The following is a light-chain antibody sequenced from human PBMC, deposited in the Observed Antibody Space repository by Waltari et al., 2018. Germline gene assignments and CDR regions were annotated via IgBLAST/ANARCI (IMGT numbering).Light chain of an antibody. Sequence: EIVLTQSPATLSSSPGERATLSCRASQSVRSYLAWYQQKPGQAPRLIIYDASNRATGIPARFSGIGSGKDLTLNISSLEPEDFAVYYCQQRSNWPTLTLGGGTPVEIK. J-gene: IGKJ4*01. CDR3: QQRSNWPTLT. CDR2: DAS. V-gene: IGKV3-11*01. CDR1: QSVRSY.